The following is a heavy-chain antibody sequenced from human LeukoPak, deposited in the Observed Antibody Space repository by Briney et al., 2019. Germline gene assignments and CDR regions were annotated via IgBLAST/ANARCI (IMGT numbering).Heavy chain of an antibody. CDR1: GFTFSDST. D-gene: IGHD1-7*01. V-gene: IGHV3-21*01. Sequence: PGGSLRLSCAASGFTFSDSTMNWVRQAPGKGLEWVSSIGTSGKYIYYADSVKGRFTVSRDNAKNSLFLQMHSLRADDTAVYYCAVKTGTTYFYYYYMALWGTGTTVTLSS. CDR3: AVKTGTTYFYYYYMAL. CDR2: IGTSGKYI. J-gene: IGHJ6*03.